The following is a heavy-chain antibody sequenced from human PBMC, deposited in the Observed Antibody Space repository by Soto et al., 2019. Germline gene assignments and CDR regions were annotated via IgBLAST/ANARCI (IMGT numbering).Heavy chain of an antibody. V-gene: IGHV4-59*08. CDR2: IYYGGST. CDR3: AKNWNWGSLVH. J-gene: IGHJ4*02. Sequence: PSETLSLTCTVSGDSISTDYWSWIRQSPGKGLEWIGFIYYGGSTNYNPSLKSRVTISVDTPKNQFSLKLSPVTAADTAVYYCAKNWNWGSLVHWGQGTLVTSPQ. D-gene: IGHD7-27*01. CDR1: GDSISTDY.